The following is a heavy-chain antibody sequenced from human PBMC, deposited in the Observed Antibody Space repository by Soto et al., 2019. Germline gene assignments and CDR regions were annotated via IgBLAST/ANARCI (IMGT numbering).Heavy chain of an antibody. D-gene: IGHD3-3*01. CDR2: ISSSSSYI. CDR1: GFTFSSYS. V-gene: IGHV3-21*01. J-gene: IGHJ6*02. Sequence: GGSLRLSCAASGFTFSSYSMNWVRQAPGKGLEWVSSISSSSSYIYYADSVKGRFTISRDNAKNSLYLQMNSLRAEDTAVYYCARVGKEYYDFWSGPGYSLYGMDVWGQGTTVTVSS. CDR3: ARVGKEYYDFWSGPGYSLYGMDV.